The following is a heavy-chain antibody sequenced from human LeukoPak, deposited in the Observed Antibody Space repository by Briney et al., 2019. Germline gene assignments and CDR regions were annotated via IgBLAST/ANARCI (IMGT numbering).Heavy chain of an antibody. D-gene: IGHD3-22*01. CDR1: GFTFSSYG. Sequence: GGSLRLSCAASGFTFSSYGMHWVRQAPGKGLEWVAFIRYDGTNKYYADSVKGRFTISRDNAKNSLYLQMNSLRAEDTAVYYCARDLATYYYDSSGYQSDYWGQGTLVTVSS. CDR3: ARDLATYYYDSSGYQSDY. V-gene: IGHV3-30*02. CDR2: IRYDGTNK. J-gene: IGHJ4*02.